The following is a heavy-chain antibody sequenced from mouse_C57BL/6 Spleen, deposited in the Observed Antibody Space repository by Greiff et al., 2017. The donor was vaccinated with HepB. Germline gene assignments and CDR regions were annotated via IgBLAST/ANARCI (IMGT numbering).Heavy chain of an antibody. CDR2: ISDGGSYT. CDR1: GFTFSSYA. CDR3: ARDRSYDYDVGFAY. V-gene: IGHV5-4*01. J-gene: IGHJ3*01. D-gene: IGHD2-4*01. Sequence: EVQRVESGGGLVKPGGSLKLSCAASGFTFSSYAMSWVRQTPEKRLEWVATISDGGSYTYYPDNVKGRFTISRDNAKNNLYLQMSHLKSEDTAMYYCARDRSYDYDVGFAYWGQGTLVTVSA.